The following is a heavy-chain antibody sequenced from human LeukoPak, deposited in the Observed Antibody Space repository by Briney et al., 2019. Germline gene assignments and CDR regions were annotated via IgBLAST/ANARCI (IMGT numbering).Heavy chain of an antibody. CDR3: ARGRSNYYGMDV. V-gene: IGHV4-59*01. J-gene: IGHJ6*02. CDR1: DGSINSYY. D-gene: IGHD1-26*01. Sequence: TPSETLSLTCSVSDGSINSYYWNWIRRPPGKGVEWIGYIYYNGNTNYSPSLKSRVTMSVDTSKNLFSLKVSSVTAADTAVYYCARGRSNYYGMDVWGQGTTVTVSS. CDR2: IYYNGNT.